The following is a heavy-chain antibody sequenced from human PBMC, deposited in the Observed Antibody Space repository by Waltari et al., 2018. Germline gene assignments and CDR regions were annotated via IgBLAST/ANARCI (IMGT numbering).Heavy chain of an antibody. J-gene: IGHJ5*02. D-gene: IGHD5-18*01. CDR1: GYTFTTYS. V-gene: IGHV1-18*04. CDR2: ISAYNGKT. CDR3: ARRTANTRFDP. Sequence: QVHLEQSGAELKKPGASVKVSCTASGYTFTTYSITWVRQAPGQGLEWMGWISAYNGKTNYAQKFQGRVTMTTDTSTNTAYMELKSLRSDDTAMYYCARRTANTRFDPWGQGSLVTVSS.